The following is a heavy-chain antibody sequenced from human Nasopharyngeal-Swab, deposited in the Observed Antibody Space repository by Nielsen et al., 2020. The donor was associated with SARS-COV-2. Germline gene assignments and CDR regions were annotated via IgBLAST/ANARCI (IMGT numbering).Heavy chain of an antibody. D-gene: IGHD6-13*01. CDR2: IYYSGST. V-gene: IGHV4-39*01. CDR3: ARGNSSSWYMYYFDY. Sequence: SETLSLTRTVSGGSISSSSYYWGWIRQPPGKGLEWIGSIYYSGSTYYNPSLKSRVTISVDTSKNQFSLKLSSVTAADTAVYYCARGNSSSWYMYYFDYWGQGTLVTVSS. CDR1: GGSISSSSYY. J-gene: IGHJ4*02.